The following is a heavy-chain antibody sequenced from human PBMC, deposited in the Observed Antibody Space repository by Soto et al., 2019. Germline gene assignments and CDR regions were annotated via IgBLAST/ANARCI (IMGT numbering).Heavy chain of an antibody. CDR3: ARALRVGATNYYYYYGMDV. D-gene: IGHD1-26*01. V-gene: IGHV4-59*01. J-gene: IGHJ6*02. CDR2: FFYSGST. Sequence: QVQLQESGPGLVKPSEPLSLTCTVSGGSITSYYWSWIRQPPGKGLEWLGSFFYSGSTNYNPSLTSRVTISVDTSNNQFSLKLSSVTAADTAVYYCARALRVGATNYYYYYGMDVWGQGTTVTVSS. CDR1: GGSITSYY.